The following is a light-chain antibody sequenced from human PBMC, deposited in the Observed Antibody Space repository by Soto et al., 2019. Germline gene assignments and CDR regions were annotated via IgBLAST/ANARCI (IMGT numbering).Light chain of an antibody. J-gene: IGLJ2*01. CDR3: GTWDSSLSAVV. CDR1: SSNIGNNY. V-gene: IGLV1-51*02. CDR2: ENN. Sequence: QSVLTQPPSVSAAPGQKVTISCSGSSSNIGNNYVSWYQQLPGTAPKLLIYENNKRPSRIPDRFSGSKSATSATLGITGLQTGDEADYYCGTWDSSLSAVVFGGGTQLTVL.